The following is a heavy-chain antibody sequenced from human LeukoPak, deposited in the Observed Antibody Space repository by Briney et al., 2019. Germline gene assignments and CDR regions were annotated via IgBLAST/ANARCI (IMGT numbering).Heavy chain of an antibody. J-gene: IGHJ3*02. CDR3: ARDTHEYGSGSYYDDTFDS. CDR1: GGSISSYY. CDR2: IYYSGST. Sequence: SETLSLTCTVSGGSISSYYWSWIRQHPGKGLEWIWYIYYSGSTYYNPSLKSRVTISVDTSKNQFSLKLSSVTAADTAVYYCARDTHEYGSGSYYDDTFDSWGQGTLVTVSS. D-gene: IGHD3-10*01. V-gene: IGHV4-59*06.